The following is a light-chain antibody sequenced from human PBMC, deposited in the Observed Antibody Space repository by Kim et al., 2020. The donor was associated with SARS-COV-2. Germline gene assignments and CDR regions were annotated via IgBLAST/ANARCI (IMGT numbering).Light chain of an antibody. CDR1: TSNIGINT. CDR3: AAWDDSLNGYV. CDR2: TDV. Sequence: QSVLTQPPSASGTPGQRVSISCSGSTSNIGINTVNWYQQLPGTAPKLLIYTDVQRPSGVPDRFSGSKSGTSASLAISGLQSEDEADYYCAAWDDSLNGYVFGTGTKVTVL. V-gene: IGLV1-44*01. J-gene: IGLJ1*01.